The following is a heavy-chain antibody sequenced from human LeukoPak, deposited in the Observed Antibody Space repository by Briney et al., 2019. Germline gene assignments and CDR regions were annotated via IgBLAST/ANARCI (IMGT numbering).Heavy chain of an antibody. Sequence: PGGSLRLSCAASGFTFSNYDMHWVRQAPGKGLEWVAVISYDGSNKYYADPVKGRFTISRDNSKNTLYLQMNSLRAEDTAVYYCARSIISYYGSVNYYYYGMDVWGQGTTVTVSS. CDR1: GFTFSNYD. J-gene: IGHJ6*02. CDR2: ISYDGSNK. D-gene: IGHD3-10*01. V-gene: IGHV3-30-3*01. CDR3: ARSIISYYGSVNYYYYGMDV.